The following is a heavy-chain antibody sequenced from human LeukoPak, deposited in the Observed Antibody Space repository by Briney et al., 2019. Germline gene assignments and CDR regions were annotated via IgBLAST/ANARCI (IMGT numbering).Heavy chain of an antibody. CDR2: IYSGGST. CDR3: ARDWLNYGSPYYSMDV. D-gene: IGHD4-17*01. V-gene: IGHV3-53*01. CDR1: GFIVSNNY. J-gene: IGHJ6*02. Sequence: GGSLRLSCAASGFIVSNNYMTWVRQAPGKGLEWVSNIYSGGSTYYADSVKGRFTVSRDDSKSTLYLQMNSLRAEDTAVYYCARDWLNYGSPYYSMDVWGQGTTVTVSS.